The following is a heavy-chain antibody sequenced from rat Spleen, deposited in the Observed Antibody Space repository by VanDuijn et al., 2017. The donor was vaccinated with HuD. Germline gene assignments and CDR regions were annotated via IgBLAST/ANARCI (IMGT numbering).Heavy chain of an antibody. Sequence: QVQLKESGPGLVQPSQTLSLTCTVSGFSLTDQSVHWVRQPPGKGLEWMGRIQSGGSTDYNLALKSRLSISRDTSKSQVFLKMNSLQAEDMGTYYCARLGLGEDYWGQGVMVTVSS. V-gene: IGHV2-19*01. J-gene: IGHJ2*01. CDR3: ARLGLGEDY. CDR2: IQSGGST. D-gene: IGHD5-1*01. CDR1: GFSLTDQS.